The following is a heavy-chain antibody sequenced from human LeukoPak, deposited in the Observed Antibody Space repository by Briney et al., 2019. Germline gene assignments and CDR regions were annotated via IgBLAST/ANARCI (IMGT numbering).Heavy chain of an antibody. D-gene: IGHD6-19*01. Sequence: ASVKVSCKVSGYTLTELSMHWVRQAPGKGLEWMGGFDPEDGETIYAQKFQGRVTMTEDTSTDTAYMELSSLRSEDTAVYYCATEVAGRSGTQRFDPWGQGTLVTVSS. CDR3: ATEVAGRSGTQRFDP. V-gene: IGHV1-24*01. CDR2: FDPEDGET. CDR1: GYTLTELS. J-gene: IGHJ5*02.